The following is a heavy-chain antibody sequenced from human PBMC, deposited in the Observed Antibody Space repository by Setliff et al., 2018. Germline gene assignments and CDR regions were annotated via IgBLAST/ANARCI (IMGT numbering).Heavy chain of an antibody. CDR2: ITWDGGST. CDR3: TKDGGRLRFVSHLDF. D-gene: IGHD3-3*01. CDR1: GFTFDDYT. V-gene: IGHV3-43*01. Sequence: PGGSLELPFSASGFTFDDYTMHWVRQAPGKGLEWVSLITWDGGSTFYADSVKGRFTISRDNRKNSLYLQMNSLTSEDTALYFCTKDGGRLRFVSHLDFWGQGTPVTVS. J-gene: IGHJ4*02.